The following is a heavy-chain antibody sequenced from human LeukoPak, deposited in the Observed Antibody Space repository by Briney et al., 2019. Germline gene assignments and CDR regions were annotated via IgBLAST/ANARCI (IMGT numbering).Heavy chain of an antibody. V-gene: IGHV4-59*01. CDR1: GVSINGYY. D-gene: IGHD4-17*01. J-gene: IGHJ4*02. CDR2: VYYSAST. CDR3: ARGIMTTVPTFDY. Sequence: PSETLSLTCTASGVSINGYYWSWIRQPPGKGLEWIGSVYYSASTNYNPSLRSRVTISVDTSKKQFSLRLSSVTAAETAVYYCARGIMTTVPTFDYWGQGTLVTVSS.